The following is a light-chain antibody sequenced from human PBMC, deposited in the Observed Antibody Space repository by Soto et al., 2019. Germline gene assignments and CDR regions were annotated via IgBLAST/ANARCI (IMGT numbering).Light chain of an antibody. CDR3: QQDGNSRT. J-gene: IGKJ1*01. CDR2: GAS. CDR1: QSVSSSY. V-gene: IGKV3-20*01. Sequence: EIVLTQSPGTLSLSPGERATLSCRASQSVSSSYLAWYQQKPGQAPRLLIYGASSRATGIPDRFSGSGSGTNFHFTLSRLEPENFAGYYCQQDGNSRTFGQGDKGEIK.